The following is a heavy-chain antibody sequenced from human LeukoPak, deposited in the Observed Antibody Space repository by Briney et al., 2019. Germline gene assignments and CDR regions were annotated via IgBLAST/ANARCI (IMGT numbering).Heavy chain of an antibody. CDR3: ARVPTTLTGYDAFDI. Sequence: PGGSLRLSCAASGFTFSDYYMSWLRQAPGKGLEWVSYISSSGSTIYYADSVKGRFTISRDNAKNSLYLQMNSLRAEDTAVYYCARVPTTLTGYDAFDIWGQGTMVTVSS. CDR1: GFTFSDYY. D-gene: IGHD2-15*01. J-gene: IGHJ3*02. V-gene: IGHV3-11*01. CDR2: ISSSGSTI.